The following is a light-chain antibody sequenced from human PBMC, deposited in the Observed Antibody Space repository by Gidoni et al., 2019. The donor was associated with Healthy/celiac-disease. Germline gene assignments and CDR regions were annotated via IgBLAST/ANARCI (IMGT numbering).Light chain of an antibody. Sequence: DIQMIPSPSSLSASVGDRVTITCRASQSISSYLNWYQQKPGKAPKLLIYAASSLQSGVPSRFSGSGSGTDFTLTISSLQPEDFAAYYCQQSYSTPFGGGTRVEIK. V-gene: IGKV1-39*01. CDR2: AAS. CDR1: QSISSY. J-gene: IGKJ4*01. CDR3: QQSYSTP.